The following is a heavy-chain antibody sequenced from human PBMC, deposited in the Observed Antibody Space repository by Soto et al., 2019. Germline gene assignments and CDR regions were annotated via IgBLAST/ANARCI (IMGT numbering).Heavy chain of an antibody. CDR2: IYPGDSDT. CDR3: VRHFVSGYDPLYYFDY. V-gene: IGHV5-51*01. D-gene: IGHD5-12*01. Sequence: GESLKISCKGSGYSFTSYWIGWVRQMPGKGLEWMGIIYPGDSDTRYSPSFQGQVTISADKSISTAYLQWSSLKASDTAMYYCVRHFVSGYDPLYYFDYWGQGTLVTVSS. CDR1: GYSFTSYW. J-gene: IGHJ4*02.